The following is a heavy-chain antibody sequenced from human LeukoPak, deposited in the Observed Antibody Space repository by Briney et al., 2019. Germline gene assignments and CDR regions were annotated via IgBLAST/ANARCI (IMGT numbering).Heavy chain of an antibody. CDR3: TKDPNGDYAGAFDP. D-gene: IGHD4-17*01. V-gene: IGHV3-23*01. Sequence: QPGGSLRLSCAASGFTFSSFAMTWVRQAPGKGLEWVSSITGSHGPTYNTDSVKGRFTISRDNSQNTLYLQMNSLRAEDTAVYYCTKDPNGDYAGAFDPWGQGTLVTVSS. CDR1: GFTFSSFA. J-gene: IGHJ5*02. CDR2: ITGSHGPT.